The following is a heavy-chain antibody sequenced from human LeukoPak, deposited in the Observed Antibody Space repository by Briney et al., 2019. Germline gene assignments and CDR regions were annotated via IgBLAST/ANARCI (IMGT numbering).Heavy chain of an antibody. CDR1: GFTFSSYS. J-gene: IGHJ4*02. CDR3: ARDGGDCSGGSCYKGDFDY. Sequence: GGSLRLSCAASGFTFSSYSMNWVRQAPGKGLEWVSSISSSSSYIYYADSVKGRFTISRDNAKNSLYLQMNSLRAEVTAVYYCARDGGDCSGGSCYKGDFDYWGQGTLVTVSS. CDR2: ISSSSSYI. V-gene: IGHV3-21*01. D-gene: IGHD2-15*01.